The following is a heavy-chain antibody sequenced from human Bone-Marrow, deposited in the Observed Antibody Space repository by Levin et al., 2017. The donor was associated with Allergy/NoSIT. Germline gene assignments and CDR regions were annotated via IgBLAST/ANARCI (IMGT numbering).Heavy chain of an antibody. CDR2: IRSKAYGGTT. J-gene: IGHJ6*02. CDR3: TRGKAARPLYYYYYYGMDV. Sequence: GESLKISCTASGFTFGDYAMSWFRQAPGKGLEWVGFIRSKAYGGTTEYAASVKGRFTISRDDPKSIAYLQMNSLKTEDTAVYYCTRGKAARPLYYYYYYGMDVWGQGTTVTVSS. CDR1: GFTFGDYA. D-gene: IGHD6-6*01. V-gene: IGHV3-49*03.